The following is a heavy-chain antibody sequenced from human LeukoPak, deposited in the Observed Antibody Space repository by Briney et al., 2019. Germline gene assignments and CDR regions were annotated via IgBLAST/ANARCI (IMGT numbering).Heavy chain of an antibody. CDR3: AIHYYDSSGQGFDY. Sequence: SETLSLTCTVSGGSISSGSYYWSWIRQPAGKGLEWIGRIYTSGSTNYNPSLKSRVTISVDTSKNQFSLKLSSVTAADTAVYYCAIHYYDSSGQGFDYWGQGTLVTVSS. V-gene: IGHV4-61*02. D-gene: IGHD3-22*01. J-gene: IGHJ4*02. CDR2: IYTSGST. CDR1: GGSISSGSYY.